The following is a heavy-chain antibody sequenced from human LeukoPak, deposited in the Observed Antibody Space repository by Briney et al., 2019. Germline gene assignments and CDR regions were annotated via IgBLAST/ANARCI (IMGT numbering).Heavy chain of an antibody. Sequence: ASVKVSCKASGYTFTNYYMHWVRQAPGQGLEWMGIINPSGGTTNYAQKFQGRITMTRDTSTSTVYVELTSLRSEDTAVYYCATIEAAGTSFDYWGQGTLGTVSS. CDR1: GYTFTNYY. V-gene: IGHV1-46*01. CDR3: ATIEAAGTSFDY. CDR2: INPSGGTT. J-gene: IGHJ4*02. D-gene: IGHD6-13*01.